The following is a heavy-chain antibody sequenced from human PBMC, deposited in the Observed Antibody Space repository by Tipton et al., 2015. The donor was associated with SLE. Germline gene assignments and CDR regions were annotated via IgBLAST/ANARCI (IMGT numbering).Heavy chain of an antibody. Sequence: TLSLTCTVSDGSIRSTNYYWGWIRQPPGKGLEWIGSIFYTGSTYYNPSLKSRVSFSIDTSKHQFSLKLNSVTAADTAVYYCARTNYYNSGSFDHWGQGTLVTVSS. D-gene: IGHD3-10*01. CDR1: DGSIRSTNYY. CDR3: ARTNYYNSGSFDH. V-gene: IGHV4-39*07. J-gene: IGHJ4*02. CDR2: IFYTGST.